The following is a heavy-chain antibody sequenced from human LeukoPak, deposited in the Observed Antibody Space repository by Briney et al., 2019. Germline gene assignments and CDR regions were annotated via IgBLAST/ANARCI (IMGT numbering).Heavy chain of an antibody. CDR1: GFTFSSYG. D-gene: IGHD2-15*01. CDR2: ISYDGSNK. Sequence: GGSLTLSCTASGFTFSSYGMHWVRQAPGKGLEWVAVISYDGSNKYYADSVKGRFTISRDNPKNTLHLQMHSLRAAHTAVYYCELGVRSSKIFDYWGQGTLVTVSS. J-gene: IGHJ4*02. CDR3: ELGVRSSKIFDY. V-gene: IGHV3-30*03.